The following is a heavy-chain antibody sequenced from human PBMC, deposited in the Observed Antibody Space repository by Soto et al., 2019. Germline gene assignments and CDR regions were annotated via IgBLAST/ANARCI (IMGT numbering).Heavy chain of an antibody. D-gene: IGHD5-18*01. CDR1: GGSINSGGYC. Sequence: QVQLQESGPGLVKPSQTLSLTCTVSGGSINSGGYCWSWIRQHPGKGLDWIGCISYGGSTSYNPFLKSPXTISVDTSKNQFSLKLSSVTAADTAVYYCSRGILVWGQGTLITVSS. V-gene: IGHV4-31*01. J-gene: IGHJ4*02. CDR2: ISYGGST. CDR3: SRGILV.